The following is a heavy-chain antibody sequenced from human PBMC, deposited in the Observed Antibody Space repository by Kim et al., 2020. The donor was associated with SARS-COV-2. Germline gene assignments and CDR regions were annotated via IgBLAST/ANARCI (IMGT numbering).Heavy chain of an antibody. J-gene: IGHJ5*02. CDR1: GFTFSSYD. Sequence: GGSLRLSCAASGFTFSSYDMSWVRQAPGKGLEWVAVIYSGGSSTYYADSVKGRFTISRDNSKNTLYLQMNSLRAEDTAVYYRAKGGGLLWFGEPQLPRGWVDPWGQGTLVTVSS. CDR3: AKGGGLLWFGEPQLPRGWVDP. D-gene: IGHD3-10*01. V-gene: IGHV3-23*03. CDR2: IYSGGSST.